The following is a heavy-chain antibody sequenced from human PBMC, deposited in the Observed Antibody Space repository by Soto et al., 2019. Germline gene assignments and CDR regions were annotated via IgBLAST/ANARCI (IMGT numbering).Heavy chain of an antibody. CDR2: ISYDGSDR. J-gene: IGHJ6*01. Sequence: QVQLVESGGGVVQPGRSLRLSCAASGFTFISYGMHWVRQAPGKGLQWVAFISYDGSDRYYEDSVKGRFTISRGNSKNTLYLQINSLRAEDTAVYYCARATNYYYGMDVW. D-gene: IGHD1-1*01. CDR1: GFTFISYG. V-gene: IGHV3-33*05. CDR3: ARATNYYYGMDV.